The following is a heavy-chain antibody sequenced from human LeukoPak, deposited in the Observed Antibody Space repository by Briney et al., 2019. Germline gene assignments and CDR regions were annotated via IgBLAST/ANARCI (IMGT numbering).Heavy chain of an antibody. J-gene: IGHJ4*02. CDR1: GFTFSSYG. CDR3: ARGPQVLRYFDWLERGSYFDY. CDR2: IWYDGSNK. Sequence: PGGSLRLSCAASGFTFSSYGMHWVRQAPGKGLEWVAVIWYDGSNKYYADSVKGRFTISRDNSKNTLYLQMNSLRAEDTAVYYCARGPQVLRYFDWLERGSYFDYWGQGTLVTVSS. V-gene: IGHV3-30*19. D-gene: IGHD3-9*01.